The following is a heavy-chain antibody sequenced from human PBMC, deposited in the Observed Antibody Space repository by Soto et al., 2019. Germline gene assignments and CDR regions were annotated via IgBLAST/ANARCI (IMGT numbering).Heavy chain of an antibody. CDR2: INAGNGNT. D-gene: IGHD4-17*01. CDR3: ARQFSVYGDYGRYFDF. J-gene: IGHJ4*02. Sequence: EASVKVSCKASGYTFTSSGIHWVRQAPGQRLEWMGWINAGNGNTKYSQKFQGRVTITRDTSASTAYMELSSLRSEDTAVYYCARQFSVYGDYGRYFDFWGQGTLVTVSS. CDR1: GYTFTSSG. V-gene: IGHV1-3*01.